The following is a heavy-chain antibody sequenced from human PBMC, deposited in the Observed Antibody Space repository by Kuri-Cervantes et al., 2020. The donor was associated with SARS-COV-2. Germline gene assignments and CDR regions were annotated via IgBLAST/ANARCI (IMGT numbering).Heavy chain of an antibody. J-gene: IGHJ4*02. CDR1: GGTFSSYA. CDR2: IIPIFGTA. CDR3: ARERGIYDSSGYYYT. D-gene: IGHD3-22*01. Sequence: SVKVSCKASGGTFSSYAISWVRQAPGQGLEWMGGIIPIFGTANYAQKFQGRVTITADESMSTAYMELSSLRSEDTAVYYCARERGIYDSSGYYYTWGQGTLVTGSS. V-gene: IGHV1-69*13.